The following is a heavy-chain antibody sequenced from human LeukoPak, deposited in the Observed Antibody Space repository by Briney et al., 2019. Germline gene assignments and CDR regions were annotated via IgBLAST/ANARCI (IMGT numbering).Heavy chain of an antibody. J-gene: IGHJ3*02. V-gene: IGHV1-2*02. D-gene: IGHD3-22*01. CDR1: GYTLIDYY. CDR2: INPNSGGT. CDR3: ARVLRGITMILVVDAFDI. Sequence: GASVKVSCKASGYTLIDYYMHWVRQAPGQGLEWVGWINPNSGGTNYAQNFQGRVTMTRDTSITTAYMELSRLRSDDTAVYYCARVLRGITMILVVDAFDIWGQGTGVTVSS.